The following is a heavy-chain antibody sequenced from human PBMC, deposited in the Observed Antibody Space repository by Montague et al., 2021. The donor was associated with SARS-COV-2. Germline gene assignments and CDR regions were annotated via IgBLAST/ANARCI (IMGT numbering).Heavy chain of an antibody. CDR2: INHSGST. CDR1: GVSFSGYY. V-gene: IGHV4-34*01. Sequence: SETLSLTCAVYGVSFSGYYWSWIRQPPGKGLEWIGEINHSGSTNYNPSLKSRVTISVDTSKNQFSLKLSSVTAADTAVYYCASLTLGYCSSTSCYSDWFDPWGQGTLVTVSS. J-gene: IGHJ5*02. D-gene: IGHD2-2*02. CDR3: ASLTLGYCSSTSCYSDWFDP.